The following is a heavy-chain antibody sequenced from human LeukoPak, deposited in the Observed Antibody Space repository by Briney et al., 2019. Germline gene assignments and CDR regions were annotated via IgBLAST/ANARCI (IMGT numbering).Heavy chain of an antibody. V-gene: IGHV3-48*01. D-gene: IGHD3-22*01. CDR2: ISSSSSTI. CDR1: GFTFSSYS. CDR3: ARDPYYDSSGYYPY. Sequence: AGGSLRLSCAASGFTFSSYSMNWVRQAPGKGLEWVSYISSSSSTIYYADSVKGRFTISRDNAKNSLYLQMNSLRAEDTAVYYCARDPYYDSSGYYPYWGQGTLVTVSS. J-gene: IGHJ4*02.